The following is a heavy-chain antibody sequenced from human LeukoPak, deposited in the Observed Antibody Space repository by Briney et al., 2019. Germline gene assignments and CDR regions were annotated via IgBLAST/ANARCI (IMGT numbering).Heavy chain of an antibody. Sequence: GGSLRLSCAASGFTFSFYWMSWVRQAPGKGLEWVANMNRDGSEKNYVDSIKGRFTISRDNAANSLYLQMNSLRVEDTAVYYCARDGGIIRFGGQDVWGQGTTVIVS. CDR3: ARDGGIIRFGGQDV. D-gene: IGHD3-16*01. V-gene: IGHV3-7*01. CDR1: GFTFSFYW. CDR2: MNRDGSEK. J-gene: IGHJ6*02.